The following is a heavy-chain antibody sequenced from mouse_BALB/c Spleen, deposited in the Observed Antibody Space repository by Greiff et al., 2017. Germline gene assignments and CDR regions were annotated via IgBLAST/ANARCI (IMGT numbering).Heavy chain of an antibody. CDR2: ISSGGSYT. CDR3: ARWGDY. CDR1: GFTFSSYA. V-gene: IGHV5-9-3*01. Sequence: EVQLVESGGGLVKPGGSLKLSCAASGFTFSSYAMSWVRQTPEKRLEWVATISSGGSYTYYPDSVKGRFTISRDNAKNTLYLQMSSLRSEDTAMYYCARWGDYWGQGTSVTVSS. J-gene: IGHJ4*01.